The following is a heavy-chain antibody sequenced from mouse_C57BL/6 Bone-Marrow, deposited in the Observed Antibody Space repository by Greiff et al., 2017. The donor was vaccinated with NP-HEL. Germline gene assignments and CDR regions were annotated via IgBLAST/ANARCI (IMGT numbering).Heavy chain of an antibody. V-gene: IGHV1-7*01. D-gene: IGHD1-1*01. J-gene: IGHJ1*03. Sequence: VQLQQSGAELAKPGASVKLSCKASGYTFISYWMHWVKQRPGQGLEWIGYINPSSGYTKYNQKFKDKATLTADKSSSTAYMQLSSLTYEDSAVYYCVALTTVVAKYFDVWGTGTTVTVSS. CDR1: GYTFISYW. CDR2: INPSSGYT. CDR3: VALTTVVAKYFDV.